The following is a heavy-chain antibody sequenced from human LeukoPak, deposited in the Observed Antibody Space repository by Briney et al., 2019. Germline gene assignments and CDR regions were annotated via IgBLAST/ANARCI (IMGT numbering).Heavy chain of an antibody. Sequence: ASVTVSCKASGYTFTSYAMNWARQAPGQGLEWMGWINTNTGNPTYAQGITGRFVFSLDTSVSTAYLQISGLKAEDTAVYYCARDRPYGDYSFDPWGQGTLVTVSS. J-gene: IGHJ5*02. D-gene: IGHD4-17*01. CDR2: INTNTGNP. CDR1: GYTFTSYA. CDR3: ARDRPYGDYSFDP. V-gene: IGHV7-4-1*02.